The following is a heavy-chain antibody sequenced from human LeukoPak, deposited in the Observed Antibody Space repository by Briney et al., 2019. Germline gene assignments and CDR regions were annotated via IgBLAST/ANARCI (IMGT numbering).Heavy chain of an antibody. Sequence: GESLKISCKGSGYSFTSYWIGWVRQMPGKGLEWMGIIYPGDSDTRYSPSFQGQVTISADKSISTAYLQWSSLKASDTAMYYCARHGKLLHYDILTGYYNYWGQGTLVTVSS. V-gene: IGHV5-51*01. CDR2: IYPGDSDT. D-gene: IGHD3-9*01. CDR1: GYSFTSYW. J-gene: IGHJ4*02. CDR3: ARHGKLLHYDILTGYYNY.